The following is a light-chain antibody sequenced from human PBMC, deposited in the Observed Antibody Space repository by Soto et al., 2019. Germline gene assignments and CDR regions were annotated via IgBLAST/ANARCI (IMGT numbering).Light chain of an antibody. CDR2: KAS. Sequence: IQMTQSPSTLSASVGDRVSITCRASQTIFSWLAWYQQKPGKAPNLLIYKASSLESGVPTRYRGHGSGTEFTITISGLQPYDFAAYYCQQYNSYPYSFGQGTKLEIK. CDR1: QTIFSW. CDR3: QQYNSYPYS. V-gene: IGKV1-5*03. J-gene: IGKJ2*03.